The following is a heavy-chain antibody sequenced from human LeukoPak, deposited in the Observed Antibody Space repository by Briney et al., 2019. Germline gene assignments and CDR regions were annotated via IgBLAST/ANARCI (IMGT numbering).Heavy chain of an antibody. V-gene: IGHV3-23*01. CDR1: GVTLSSYA. Sequence: GGSLRLSCAASGVTLSSYAMSWARQAPGKGLEWVSAISGSGGSTYYADSVKGRFTVSRDNSKNTLYLQMNSLRAEDTAVYYCAKDMGSSWYDAFDIWGQGTMVTVSS. CDR3: AKDMGSSWYDAFDI. D-gene: IGHD6-13*01. CDR2: ISGSGGST. J-gene: IGHJ3*02.